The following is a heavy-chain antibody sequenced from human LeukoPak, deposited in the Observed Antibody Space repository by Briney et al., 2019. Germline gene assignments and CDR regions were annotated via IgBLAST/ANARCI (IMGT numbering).Heavy chain of an antibody. CDR3: ARAWDSSGYVDY. CDR1: GYSIRSGYY. D-gene: IGHD3-22*01. J-gene: IGHJ4*02. CDR2: IYHSGST. V-gene: IGHV4-38-2*01. Sequence: SETLSLTCAVSGYSIRSGYYWGWIRQPPGKGLEWIGSIYHSGSTYYNPSLKSRVTISVDTSKKQFSLKLTSATAADTAVYYCARAWDSSGYVDYWGQGTLVTVSS.